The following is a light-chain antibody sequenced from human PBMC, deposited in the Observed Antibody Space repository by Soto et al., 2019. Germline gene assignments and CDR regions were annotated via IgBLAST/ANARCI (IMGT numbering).Light chain of an antibody. J-gene: IGKJ4*01. CDR3: QQYGSSPLT. Sequence: PGERATLSCRASQSVSSSYLAWYQQKPGQAPRLLIYCASSRATGIPDRFSGSGSGTDFTLTISRLEPEDFAVYYWQQYGSSPLTFGGGTKVEIK. CDR1: QSVSSSY. CDR2: CAS. V-gene: IGKV3-20*01.